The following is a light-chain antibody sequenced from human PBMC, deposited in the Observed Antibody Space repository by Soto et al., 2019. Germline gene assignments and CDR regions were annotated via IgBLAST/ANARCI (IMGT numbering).Light chain of an antibody. CDR2: DAS. Sequence: DIQMTQSPSSLSASVGDRVTITCQASQNINNYLNWYQQKPGRAPKLLIYDASNLEAGVPSRFRESGSGTDFTFTISRLQPEDIATDYCEQYDTRPTFGQGTRLEIK. CDR3: EQYDTRPT. V-gene: IGKV1-33*01. CDR1: QNINNY. J-gene: IGKJ5*01.